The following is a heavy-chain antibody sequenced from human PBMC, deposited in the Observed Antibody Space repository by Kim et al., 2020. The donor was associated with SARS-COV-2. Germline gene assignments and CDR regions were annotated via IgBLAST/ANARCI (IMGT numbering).Heavy chain of an antibody. CDR1: GFTFSSYW. J-gene: IGHJ4*02. CDR2: IKYDDSEK. CDR3: VRDVVHGTSDH. Sequence: GGSLRLSCAASGFTFSSYWMAWVRQAPGKGLEWVANIKYDDSEKYYVDSVKGRFTISRDNSQNSLFLQMNSLRDDDTAVYYCVRDVVHGTSDHWGQGTLV. V-gene: IGHV3-7*01. D-gene: IGHD1-26*01.